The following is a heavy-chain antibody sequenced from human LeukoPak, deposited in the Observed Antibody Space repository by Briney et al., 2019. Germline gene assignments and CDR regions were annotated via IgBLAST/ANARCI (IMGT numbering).Heavy chain of an antibody. Sequence: PSETLSLTCTVSGGSISSSSYYWGWIRQPPGNGLEWIGSIYYSGSTYYNPSLKSRVTISVDTSKNQFSLKLSSVTAADTAVYYCAKTRGGWVDYWGQGTLVTVSS. CDR1: GGSISSSSYY. D-gene: IGHD6-19*01. V-gene: IGHV4-39*01. CDR2: IYYSGST. CDR3: AKTRGGWVDY. J-gene: IGHJ4*02.